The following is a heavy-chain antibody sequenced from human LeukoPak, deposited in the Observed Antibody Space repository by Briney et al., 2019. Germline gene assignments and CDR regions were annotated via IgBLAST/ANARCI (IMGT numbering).Heavy chain of an antibody. CDR1: GYTLTELS. D-gene: IGHD2-21*02. CDR2: FDPEDGET. V-gene: IGHV1-24*01. Sequence: ASVKVSCKVSGYTLTELSMHWVRQAPGKGLEWMGGFDPEDGETIYAQKFQGRVTMTEDTSTDTAYMELRSLRSKDTAVYYCATDGGPVVTALADWGQGTLVTVSS. CDR3: ATDGGPVVTALAD. J-gene: IGHJ4*02.